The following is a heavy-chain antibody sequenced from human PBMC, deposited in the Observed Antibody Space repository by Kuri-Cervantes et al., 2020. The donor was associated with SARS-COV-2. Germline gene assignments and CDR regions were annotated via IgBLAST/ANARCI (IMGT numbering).Heavy chain of an antibody. CDR1: GFTFSDYY. V-gene: IGHV3-11*04. D-gene: IGHD3-10*02. Sequence: GESLKISCAASGFTFSDYYMSWIRQAPGKGLEWVSYISSSGSTIYYADSVKGRFTISRDNAKNSLYLQMNSLRAEDTAVYYCARDVRGYDGVDVWGPGTTVTVSS. J-gene: IGHJ6*01. CDR2: ISSSGSTI. CDR3: ARDVRGYDGVDV.